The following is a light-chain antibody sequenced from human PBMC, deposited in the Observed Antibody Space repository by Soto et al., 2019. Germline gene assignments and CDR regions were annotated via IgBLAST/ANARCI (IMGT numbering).Light chain of an antibody. CDR1: QSVSSY. J-gene: IGKJ1*01. V-gene: IGKV3-11*01. CDR2: DAS. Sequence: EIVLTQSPATLSLSPGERATLSCRASQSVSSYLAWYQQKPGQAPRLLIYDASNRATGIPARFSGSGSGTDFTFTISSLEPEDFAVYYCQQRSNWPPVTFGQGTKVDIK. CDR3: QQRSNWPPVT.